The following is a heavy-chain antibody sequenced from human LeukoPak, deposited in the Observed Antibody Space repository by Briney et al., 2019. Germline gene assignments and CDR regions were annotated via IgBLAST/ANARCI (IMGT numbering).Heavy chain of an antibody. V-gene: IGHV4-61*08. Sequence: SETLSLTCTVSGDSISSGDYYWSWIRQPPGKGLEWIGYIYYSGSTSYNPSLKSRVTMSVDTSKNQFSLKLSSVTAADTAVYYCARESNWNDPFDIWGQGTMVTVSS. CDR2: IYYSGST. J-gene: IGHJ3*02. D-gene: IGHD1-1*01. CDR3: ARESNWNDPFDI. CDR1: GDSISSGDYY.